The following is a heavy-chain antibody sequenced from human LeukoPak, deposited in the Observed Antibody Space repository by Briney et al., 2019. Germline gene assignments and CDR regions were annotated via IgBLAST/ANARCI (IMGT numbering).Heavy chain of an antibody. V-gene: IGHV4-59*11. Sequence: SETLSLTCTVSGGSISSHYWSWIRQPPGKGLEWIGYIYYSGSTNYNPSLKSRVTISEDTSKNQFSLKLSSVTAADTAVYYCAREAAGEYGSGSHFDYWGQGTLVTVSS. CDR1: GGSISSHY. J-gene: IGHJ4*02. CDR2: IYYSGST. CDR3: AREAAGEYGSGSHFDY. D-gene: IGHD3-10*01.